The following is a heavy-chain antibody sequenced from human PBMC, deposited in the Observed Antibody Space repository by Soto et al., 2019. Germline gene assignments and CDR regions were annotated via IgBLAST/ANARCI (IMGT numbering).Heavy chain of an antibody. D-gene: IGHD2-21*01. V-gene: IGHV5-51*01. Sequence: PGESLKISCKGSGYSFTSYWIGWVRQMPGKGLEWMGIIYPGDSDTRYSPSFQGQVTTSADKSISTAYLQWSSLKASDTAMYYCAGPYSLRGGAFDIWGQGTMVTVSS. CDR2: IYPGDSDT. CDR3: AGPYSLRGGAFDI. J-gene: IGHJ3*02. CDR1: GYSFTSYW.